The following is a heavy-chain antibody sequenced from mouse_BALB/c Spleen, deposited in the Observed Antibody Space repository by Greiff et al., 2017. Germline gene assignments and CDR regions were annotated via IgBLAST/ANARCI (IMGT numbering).Heavy chain of an antibody. V-gene: IGHV14-4*02. Sequence: EVQLQQSGAELVRSGASVKLSCTASGFNIKDYYMHWVKQRPEQGLEWIGWIDPENGDTEYAPKFQGKATMTADTSSNTVYLQLSSLTSEDTAVYYCNAGNYYAMDYWGQGTSVTVSS. CDR2: IDPENGDT. CDR3: NAGNYYAMDY. J-gene: IGHJ4*01. CDR1: GFNIKDYY.